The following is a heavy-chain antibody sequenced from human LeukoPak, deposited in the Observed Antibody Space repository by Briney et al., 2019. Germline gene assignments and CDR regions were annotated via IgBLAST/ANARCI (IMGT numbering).Heavy chain of an antibody. CDR1: GGTFSNYA. CDR3: AIIALVPM. D-gene: IGHD6-19*01. CDR2: ITPVFDMA. Sequence: GASVKVCCKVSGGTFSNYAISWVRQAPGQGLEWMGRITPVFDMANYAQKFQGTVTITADKSTSTVYMELSSLRNEDTAVYYCAIIALVPMWGQGTKVTVSS. V-gene: IGHV1-69*04. J-gene: IGHJ3*02.